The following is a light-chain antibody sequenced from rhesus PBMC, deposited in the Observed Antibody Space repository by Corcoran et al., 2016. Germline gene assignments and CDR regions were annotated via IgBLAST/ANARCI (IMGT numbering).Light chain of an antibody. Sequence: DIQMTQSPSSLSASVGDRVTLTCRASQGISNWLAWYQQKPGKAPKLLIYRASNLETGVPSRFSGSGSGTDFTLTISSLQPEDIATYYCQQHVNSPYSFSRGTKVEIK. V-gene: IGKV1-69*01. CDR1: QGISNW. CDR3: QQHVNSPYS. CDR2: RAS. J-gene: IGKJ2*01.